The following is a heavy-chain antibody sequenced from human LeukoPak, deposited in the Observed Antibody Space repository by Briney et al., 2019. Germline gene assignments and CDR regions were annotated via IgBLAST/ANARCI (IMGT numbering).Heavy chain of an antibody. CDR3: ARDKLEPGYSMDV. V-gene: IGHV3-33*01. D-gene: IGHD1-1*01. Sequence: RRSLRLSCAPSGLSFGAHGMHWVRPAPGKGMEWVAGIWSDGSNKYYADSVRGRIAISRNNSKSTLLLQMNSLGAEDTAIYYCARDKLEPGYSMDVWGQGTTVTVSS. CDR1: GLSFGAHG. J-gene: IGHJ6*02. CDR2: IWSDGSNK.